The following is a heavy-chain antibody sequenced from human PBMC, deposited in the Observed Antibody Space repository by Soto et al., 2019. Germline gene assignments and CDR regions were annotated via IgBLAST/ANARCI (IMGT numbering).Heavy chain of an antibody. CDR3: ARELDVLTGSLHYYYGLDV. CDR1: GYTFSSYG. D-gene: IGHD3-9*01. Sequence: QVQLVQSGAEVKKPGASVKVSCKASGYTFSSYGITWVRQAPGQGLEWMGWISGYNGYTNYAQKLQGRLTMTTDTSTSTAYMELRSLRSDDTAVYYCARELDVLTGSLHYYYGLDVWGQGTTVTVSS. J-gene: IGHJ6*01. V-gene: IGHV1-18*01. CDR2: ISGYNGYT.